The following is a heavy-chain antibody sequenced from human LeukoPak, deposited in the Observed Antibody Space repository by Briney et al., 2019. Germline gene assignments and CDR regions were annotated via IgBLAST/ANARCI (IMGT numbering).Heavy chain of an antibody. CDR1: GYTFTGLY. J-gene: IGHJ4*02. V-gene: IGHV1-2*02. Sequence: GASVKVSCKAAGYTFTGLYLHWVRQAPGQGLEWMGWINPNSGGTDFAQKFQGRVTMTRDTSISIAYMELSRLTSDDTAVYFCARGAKGFDYWGQGTLVTVSS. CDR2: INPNSGGT. CDR3: ARGAKGFDY.